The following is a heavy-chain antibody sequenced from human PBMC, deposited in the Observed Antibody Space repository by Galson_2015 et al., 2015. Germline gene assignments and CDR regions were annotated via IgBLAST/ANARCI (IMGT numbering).Heavy chain of an antibody. D-gene: IGHD2-8*02. Sequence: SLRLSCAASGFTVSSNYMSWVRQAPGKGLEWVSVIYSGGNTYYADSVKGRFTISGDNSKNTLYLQINSLRADDTAVYYCARDGGTGYYGMDVWGQGTTVTVSS. V-gene: IGHV3-53*01. CDR1: GFTVSSNY. CDR2: IYSGGNT. J-gene: IGHJ6*02. CDR3: ARDGGTGYYGMDV.